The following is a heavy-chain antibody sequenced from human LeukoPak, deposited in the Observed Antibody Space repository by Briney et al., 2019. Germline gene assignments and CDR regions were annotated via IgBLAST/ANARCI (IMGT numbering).Heavy chain of an antibody. V-gene: IGHV3-21*01. CDR2: ISSTSSYI. CDR1: GFPFSSY. J-gene: IGHJ5*02. Sequence: GGPLTLSCAASGFPFSSYMNWVRQAPGKGLEWVSSISSTSSYIYYADSVKGRFTISRDNAKNSLYLQMNSLRADDTAVYYCARDLRDYYDSSGYPWGQGTLVTVSS. CDR3: ARDLRDYYDSSGYP. D-gene: IGHD3-22*01.